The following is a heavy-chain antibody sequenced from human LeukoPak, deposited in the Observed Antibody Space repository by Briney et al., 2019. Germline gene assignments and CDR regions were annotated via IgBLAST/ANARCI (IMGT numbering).Heavy chain of an antibody. CDR3: ARDGGIADWYFDL. D-gene: IGHD6-13*01. V-gene: IGHV4-59*01. CDR1: GGSISSYY. J-gene: IGHJ2*01. CDR2: IYYSGST. Sequence: KPSETLSLTCTVSGGSISSYYWSWIQQPPGKGLELIGYIYYSGSTNYNPSLKSRVTISVDTSKNQFSLKLSSVTAADTAVYYCARDGGIADWYFDLWGRGTLVTVSS.